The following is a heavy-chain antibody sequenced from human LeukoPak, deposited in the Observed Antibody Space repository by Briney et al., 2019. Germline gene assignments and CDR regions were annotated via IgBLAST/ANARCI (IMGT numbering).Heavy chain of an antibody. V-gene: IGHV3-21*01. CDR3: AREKDSSSWLRGHRGDDAFDI. Sequence: KTGGSLRLSCAASGFTFSSYSMNWVRQAPGKRLEWVSFISRSRSYIYYADSVKGRFTISRDNAKNSLYLQMNSLRAEDTAVYYCAREKDSSSWLRGHRGDDAFDIWGQGTMVTVSS. CDR1: GFTFSSYS. CDR2: ISRSRSYI. J-gene: IGHJ3*02. D-gene: IGHD6-13*01.